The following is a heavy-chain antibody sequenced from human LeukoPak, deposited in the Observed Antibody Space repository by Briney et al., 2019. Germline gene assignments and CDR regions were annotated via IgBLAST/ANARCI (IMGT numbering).Heavy chain of an antibody. Sequence: SETLSLTCTVSGGSLITYYWNWIRQPAGKGLEWIGRVYTNGGTNYNPSLKSRLTVSVDTSKNQFSLKLSSVTAADTAVYYCARENSNYRGFDYWGQGTLVTVSS. CDR3: ARENSNYRGFDY. CDR2: VYTNGGT. J-gene: IGHJ4*02. V-gene: IGHV4-4*07. D-gene: IGHD4-11*01. CDR1: GGSLITYY.